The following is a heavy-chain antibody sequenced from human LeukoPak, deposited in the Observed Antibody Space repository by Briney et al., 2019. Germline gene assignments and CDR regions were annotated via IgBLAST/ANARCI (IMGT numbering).Heavy chain of an antibody. J-gene: IGHJ5*02. CDR2: IRGSGET. CDR3: ARDRAATQGWVEFGP. CDR1: GFSVRNYY. Sequence: GGSLRLSCAVSGFSVRNYYMNWLRQAPVKGLEWVSLIRGSGETVYADSVKGRFTISRDDSKNTVYLQMNSLRLDDTAVYFCARDRAATQGWVEFGPWGQGTLVTVSS. D-gene: IGHD1-26*01. V-gene: IGHV3-66*03.